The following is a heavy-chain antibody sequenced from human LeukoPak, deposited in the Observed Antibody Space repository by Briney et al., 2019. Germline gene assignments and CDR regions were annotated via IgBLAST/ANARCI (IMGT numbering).Heavy chain of an antibody. V-gene: IGHV4-59*01. CDR1: GGSISSYY. J-gene: IGHJ4*02. Sequence: SETLSLTCTVSGGSISSYYWSWIRQPPGKGLEWIGYIDYSGSTNYNPSLKSRVTISVDTSKNQFSLKLRSVTAADTAVYYCAGAAYGDYDLFDYSGQGTLVTVSS. D-gene: IGHD4-17*01. CDR3: AGAAYGDYDLFDY. CDR2: IDYSGST.